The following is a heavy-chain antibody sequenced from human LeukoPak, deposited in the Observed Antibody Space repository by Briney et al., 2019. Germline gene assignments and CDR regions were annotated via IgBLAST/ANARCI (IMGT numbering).Heavy chain of an antibody. CDR1: GGSISSGGYY. V-gene: IGHV4-31*03. CDR2: IYYSGST. J-gene: IGHJ4*02. Sequence: SETLSLTCTVSGGSISSGGYYWSWIRQHPGKGLEWIGCIYYSGSTYYNPSLKSRVTISVDTSKNQFSLKLSSVTAADTAVYYCAREEDRSGDWGQGTLVTVTS. CDR3: AREEDRSGD. D-gene: IGHD3-22*01.